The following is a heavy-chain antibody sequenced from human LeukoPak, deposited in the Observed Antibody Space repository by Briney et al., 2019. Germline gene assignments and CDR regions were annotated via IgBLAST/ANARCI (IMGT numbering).Heavy chain of an antibody. Sequence: GGSLRLSCAASGFTFSSYGMHWVRQAPGKGLEWVAFIRYDGSNKYYADSVKGRFTISGDNSKNTLYLQMNSLRAEDTAVYYCAKGAYSSGWYYFDYWGQGTLVTVSS. CDR2: IRYDGSNK. V-gene: IGHV3-30*02. CDR3: AKGAYSSGWYYFDY. CDR1: GFTFSSYG. J-gene: IGHJ4*02. D-gene: IGHD6-19*01.